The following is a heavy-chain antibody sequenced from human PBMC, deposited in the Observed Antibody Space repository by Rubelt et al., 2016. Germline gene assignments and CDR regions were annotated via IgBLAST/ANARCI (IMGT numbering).Heavy chain of an antibody. CDR2: TYYRSKWYN. V-gene: IGHV6-1*01. Sequence: SPSRGLEWLGRTYYRSKWYNDYAVSVKSRITINPDTSKNQFSLQLNSVTPEDTAVYYCAREGQLVPERIDYWGHGTLVTVSS. J-gene: IGHJ4*01. D-gene: IGHD6-13*01. CDR3: AREGQLVPERIDY.